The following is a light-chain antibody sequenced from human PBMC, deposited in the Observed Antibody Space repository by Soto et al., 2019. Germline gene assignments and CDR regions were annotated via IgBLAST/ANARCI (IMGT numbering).Light chain of an antibody. CDR1: QTISNW. CDR3: QQYYSYWT. Sequence: DIQTTQYPSTLSASVGDRVTITCRASQTISNWLAWYQQKPGKAPKLLIYDASSLEGGVPSRFSGSGSGTEFTLTLSSLQPDDFATYYCQQYYSYWTFGQGTKVDIK. J-gene: IGKJ1*01. CDR2: DAS. V-gene: IGKV1-5*01.